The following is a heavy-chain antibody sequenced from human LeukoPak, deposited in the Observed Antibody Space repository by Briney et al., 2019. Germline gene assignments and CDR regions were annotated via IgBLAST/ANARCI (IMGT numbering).Heavy chain of an antibody. D-gene: IGHD4-11*01. CDR1: GGSISISSYY. V-gene: IGHV4-61*05. CDR3: ARGSKRRQASRYYYYYMDV. Sequence: SETLSLTCTVSGGSISISSYYWSWIRQPPGKGLEWIGYIYYSGSTNYNPSLKSRVTISVDTSKNQFSLKLSSVTAADTAVYYCARGSKRRQASRYYYYYMDVWGKGTTVTVSS. J-gene: IGHJ6*03. CDR2: IYYSGST.